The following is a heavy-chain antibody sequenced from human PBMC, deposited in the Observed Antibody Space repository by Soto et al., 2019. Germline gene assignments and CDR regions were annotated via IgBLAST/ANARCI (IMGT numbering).Heavy chain of an antibody. J-gene: IGHJ6*02. Sequence: GGSLRLSCAASGFTFSSNGMIWVRQAPGKGLEWVSIISGNSDSTFYADSVKGRFTVSRDNSKNTLYLQMNSLRVEDTAIYYCVKDPAIYSGKFDYGLDVWGRGTTVTVYS. CDR3: VKDPAIYSGKFDYGLDV. CDR1: GFTFSSNG. V-gene: IGHV3-23*01. D-gene: IGHD4-4*01. CDR2: ISGNSDST.